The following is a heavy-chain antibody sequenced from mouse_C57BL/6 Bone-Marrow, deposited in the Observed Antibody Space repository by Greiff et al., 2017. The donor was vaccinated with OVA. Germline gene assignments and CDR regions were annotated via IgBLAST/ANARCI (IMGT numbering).Heavy chain of an antibody. CDR3: ARDDYYWYFDV. CDR1: GFTFSDFY. V-gene: IGHV7-1*01. J-gene: IGHJ1*03. CDR2: SRNKANDYTT. Sequence: EVQLVESGGGLVQSGRSLRLSCATSGFTFSDFYMEWVRQAPGKGLEWIAASRNKANDYTTEYSASVKGRFIVSRDTSPSILYLQMNALRAEDTAIYYCARDDYYWYFDVWGTGTTVTVSS.